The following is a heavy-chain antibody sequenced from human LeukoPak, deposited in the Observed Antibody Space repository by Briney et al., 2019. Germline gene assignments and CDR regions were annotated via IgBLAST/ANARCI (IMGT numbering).Heavy chain of an antibody. J-gene: IGHJ4*02. CDR1: GFTFSSYS. D-gene: IGHD4-11*01. V-gene: IGHV3-21*01. Sequence: PGGSLRLSCAASGFTFSSYSMNWVRQAPGKGLEWVSSISSSSSYIYYADSVKGRFTISRDNAKNSLYLQMNSLRAEDTAVYYCARVAHSNRGVDYWGQGTLVTVSS. CDR3: ARVAHSNRGVDY. CDR2: ISSSSSYI.